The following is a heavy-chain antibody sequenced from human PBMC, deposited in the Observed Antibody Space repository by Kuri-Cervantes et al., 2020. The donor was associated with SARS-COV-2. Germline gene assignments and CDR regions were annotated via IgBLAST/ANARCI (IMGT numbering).Heavy chain of an antibody. CDR2: ISSSSSYI. Sequence: GESLKISCAASGFTFSSYSMNWVRQAPGKGLEWVSSISSSSSYIYYADSVKGRFTISRDNAKNSLYLQMNSLRAEDTAVYYCATTGYSSGWYNLDYWGQGTLVTVSS. CDR3: ATTGYSSGWYNLDY. D-gene: IGHD6-19*01. CDR1: GFTFSSYS. J-gene: IGHJ4*02. V-gene: IGHV3-21*01.